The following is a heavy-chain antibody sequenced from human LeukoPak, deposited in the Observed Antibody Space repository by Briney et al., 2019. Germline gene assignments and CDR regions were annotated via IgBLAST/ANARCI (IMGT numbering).Heavy chain of an antibody. J-gene: IGHJ4*02. Sequence: PGGSLRLSCAASGFTFSSYARSWIRQPPGKGLEWIGEINHSGSTNYNPSLKSRVTISVDTSKNQFSLKLSSVTAADTAVYYCARNPYYDILTGYYQPFDYWGQGTLVTVSS. CDR3: ARNPYYDILTGYYQPFDY. CDR2: INHSGST. D-gene: IGHD3-9*01. CDR1: GFTFSSYA. V-gene: IGHV4-34*01.